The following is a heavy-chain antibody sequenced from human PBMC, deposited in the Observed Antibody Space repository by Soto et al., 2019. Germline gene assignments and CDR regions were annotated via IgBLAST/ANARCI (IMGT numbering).Heavy chain of an antibody. Sequence: GASVKGSCKAYGDTFSTYTITCVRQAPGQGLEWMGWINPNSGGTNYAQKFQGWVTMTRDTSISTAYMELSRLRSDDTAVYYCARAGAMATIPFDYWGQGTLVTLSS. CDR3: ARAGAMATIPFDY. V-gene: IGHV1-2*04. CDR2: INPNSGGT. CDR1: GDTFSTYT. J-gene: IGHJ4*02. D-gene: IGHD5-12*01.